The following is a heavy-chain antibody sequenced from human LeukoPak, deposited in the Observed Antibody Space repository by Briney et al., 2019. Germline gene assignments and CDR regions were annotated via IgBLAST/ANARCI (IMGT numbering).Heavy chain of an antibody. V-gene: IGHV4-30-4*08. D-gene: IGHD2-21*01. Sequence: PSETLSLTCTVSGGSISSGDYYWSWIRQPPGKGREWIGYIYYSGSTYYNPSLKSRVTISVDTSKNQFFLKLSSVTAADTAVYYCARIENGVIDYWGQGTLVTVSS. CDR1: GGSISSGDYY. CDR3: ARIENGVIDY. CDR2: IYYSGST. J-gene: IGHJ4*02.